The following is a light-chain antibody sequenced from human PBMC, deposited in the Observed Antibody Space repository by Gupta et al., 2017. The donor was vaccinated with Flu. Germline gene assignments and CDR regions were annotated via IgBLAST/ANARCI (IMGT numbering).Light chain of an antibody. CDR2: KAS. CDR1: QSVSSW. Sequence: DIQMTQSPSTLSASVGDRVTITCRASQSVSSWLAWYQQKPGKVPNVLIYKASSLESGVPSRFGGSGSGTEFTLTISSLQPDDFATYYCQQYHSYPYTFGQGTKLEIK. CDR3: QQYHSYPYT. J-gene: IGKJ2*01. V-gene: IGKV1-5*03.